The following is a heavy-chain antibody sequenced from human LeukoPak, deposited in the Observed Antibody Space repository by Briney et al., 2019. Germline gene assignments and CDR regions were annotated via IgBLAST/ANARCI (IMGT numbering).Heavy chain of an antibody. Sequence: QPXGSLRLSCAASGNYWMHWVRQAPGKGLVWVSHINSDGSWTSYADSVKGRFTISKDNAKNTVYLQMNNLRAEDTAVYYCVSFYETYWGRGTLVTVSS. CDR2: INSDGSWT. J-gene: IGHJ4*02. D-gene: IGHD2-2*01. V-gene: IGHV3-74*01. CDR1: GNYW. CDR3: VSFYETY.